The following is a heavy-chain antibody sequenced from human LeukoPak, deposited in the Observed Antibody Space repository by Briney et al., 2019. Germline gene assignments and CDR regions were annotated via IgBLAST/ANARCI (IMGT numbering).Heavy chain of an antibody. Sequence: SSETLSLTCTVSGGSISSYYWSWIRQPPGKGLKWIACISYSGSTKYNPSLKSRVTISVDTSKNQLSLKLSSVTAADTAVYYCAREPGFDSSGYLNWFDPWGQGTLVTVSS. CDR2: ISYSGST. D-gene: IGHD3-22*01. CDR3: AREPGFDSSGYLNWFDP. CDR1: GGSISSYY. V-gene: IGHV4-59*01. J-gene: IGHJ5*02.